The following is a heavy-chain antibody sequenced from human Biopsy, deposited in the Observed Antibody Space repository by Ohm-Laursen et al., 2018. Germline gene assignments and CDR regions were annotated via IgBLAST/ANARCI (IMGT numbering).Heavy chain of an antibody. CDR3: TSTRGGNIYDL. CDR2: IHYTGNT. Sequence: SETLSLTCTVSGGSINSGGYYWTWIRQHPGKGLEWIGYIHYTGNTLYNPSLKSRLTISVDTSKNQFSLKLTSVTAADTAFYYCTSTRGGNIYDLWGQGTLVTVSS. D-gene: IGHD5-12*01. J-gene: IGHJ5*02. CDR1: GGSINSGGYY. V-gene: IGHV4-31*03.